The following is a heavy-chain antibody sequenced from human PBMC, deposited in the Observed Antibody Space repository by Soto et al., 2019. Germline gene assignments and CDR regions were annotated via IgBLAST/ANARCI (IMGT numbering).Heavy chain of an antibody. CDR3: AHQHQDPGGYDLPFDY. Sequence: QITLKESGPTLVKPTQTLTLTCTFSGFSLSTSGVGVGWIRQPPGKALEWLALIYWDHDKRYSPSLKSRLTITKDTSKTQVVLTMTNMDPVDTATYDSAHQHQDPGGYDLPFDYWGQGTLVTVAS. J-gene: IGHJ4*02. CDR1: GFSLSTSGVG. D-gene: IGHD5-12*01. CDR2: IYWDHDK. V-gene: IGHV2-5*02.